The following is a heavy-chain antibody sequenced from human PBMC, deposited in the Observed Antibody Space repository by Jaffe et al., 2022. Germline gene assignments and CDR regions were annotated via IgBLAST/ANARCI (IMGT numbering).Heavy chain of an antibody. Sequence: QVQLVESGGGVVQAGGSLRLSCSASGFTFSNYGMHWVRQAPGKGLEWVAFLRYDGSNTYYADSVKGRFTISRDNSKKTLYLQMNNLRGEDTAVYYCAKIYGDYFDYWGQGTLVTVSS. D-gene: IGHD4-17*01. CDR2: LRYDGSNT. J-gene: IGHJ4*02. V-gene: IGHV3-30*02. CDR3: AKIYGDYFDY. CDR1: GFTFSNYG.